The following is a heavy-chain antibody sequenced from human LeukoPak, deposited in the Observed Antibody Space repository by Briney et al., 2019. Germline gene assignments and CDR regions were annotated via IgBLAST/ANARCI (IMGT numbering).Heavy chain of an antibody. D-gene: IGHD6-13*01. J-gene: IGHJ5*02. CDR1: GFTFSGSA. CDR3: AREAAAGTRWFDP. V-gene: IGHV3-33*08. CDR2: IWYDGSNK. Sequence: PGGSLRLSCAASGFTFSGSAMHWVRQAPGKGLEWVAVIWYDGSNKYYADSVKGRFTISRDNSKNTLYLQMNSLRAEDTAVYYCAREAAAGTRWFDPWGQGTLVTVSS.